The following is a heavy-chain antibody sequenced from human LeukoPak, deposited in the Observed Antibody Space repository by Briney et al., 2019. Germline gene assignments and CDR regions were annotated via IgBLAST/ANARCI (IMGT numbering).Heavy chain of an antibody. CDR3: ARSAYYYDSSDAFDI. CDR1: GGSFSGYY. CDR2: INHSGST. V-gene: IGHV4-34*01. J-gene: IGHJ3*02. Sequence: PSETLSLTCAVYGGSFSGYYWSWIRQPPGKGLEWIGEINHSGSTNYNPSLKSRVTMSVDTSKNQFSLKLSSVTAADTAVYYCARSAYYYDSSDAFDIWGQGTMVTVSS. D-gene: IGHD3-22*01.